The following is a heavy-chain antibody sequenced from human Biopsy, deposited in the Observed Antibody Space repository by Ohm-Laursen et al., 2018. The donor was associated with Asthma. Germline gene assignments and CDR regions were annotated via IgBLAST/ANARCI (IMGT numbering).Heavy chain of an antibody. J-gene: IGHJ2*01. CDR3: ARIKIRIGAGTDRYFDL. D-gene: IGHD3-16*01. Sequence: SVKVSCKASGYPFTDYYVHWVRQAPGQGLEWMGRIDPNSGGTNYAQKFLGRVTMTRDTSVNTAFMVLSRPRSDDTAVYYCARIKIRIGAGTDRYFDLWGRGTLVTVSS. V-gene: IGHV1-2*06. CDR2: IDPNSGGT. CDR1: GYPFTDYY.